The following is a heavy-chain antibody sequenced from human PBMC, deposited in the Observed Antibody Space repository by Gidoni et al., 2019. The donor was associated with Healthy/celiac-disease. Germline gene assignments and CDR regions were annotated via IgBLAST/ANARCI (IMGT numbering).Heavy chain of an antibody. D-gene: IGHD5-12*01. CDR3: ARARYGDGYNFDY. CDR2: IYTSGST. J-gene: IGHJ4*02. Sequence: QVQLQESGPGLVKPSQTLALTCTVSGGPISSGSYYWSWIRQPAGKGLEWIRRIYTSGSTNYNPSLKSRVTISVDTSKNQFSLKLSSVTAADTAVYYCARARYGDGYNFDYWGQGTLVTVSS. CDR1: GGPISSGSYY. V-gene: IGHV4-61*02.